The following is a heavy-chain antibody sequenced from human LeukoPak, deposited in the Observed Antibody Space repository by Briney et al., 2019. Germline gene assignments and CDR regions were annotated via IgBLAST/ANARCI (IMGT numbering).Heavy chain of an antibody. J-gene: IGHJ4*02. V-gene: IGHV3-23*01. D-gene: IGHD1-26*01. CDR2: ITGSGDTT. Sequence: GGSLRLSCAASGFTFANYAMSWVRQAPGKGLEWVSVITGSGDTTYYADSVKGRFTISRDNSKNTLCLQMNSLSAEDAAVYYCAKSMTGSYYGSRDSWGQGTLVTVSS. CDR3: AKSMTGSYYGSRDS. CDR1: GFTFANYA.